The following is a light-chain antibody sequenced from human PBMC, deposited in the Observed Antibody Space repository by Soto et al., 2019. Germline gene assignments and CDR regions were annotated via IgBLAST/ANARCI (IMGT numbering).Light chain of an antibody. Sequence: QSVLTQPASVSGSPGQSITISCTGSGRDIGAYNYVSWYQQHPGKAPKLIIYEVENRPSGVSNRFSASESAFTASLTISGLQAEDEADYYCSSYTTSYFYVFGPGTKVTVL. CDR2: EVE. V-gene: IGLV2-14*01. J-gene: IGLJ1*01. CDR1: GRDIGAYNY. CDR3: SSYTTSYFYV.